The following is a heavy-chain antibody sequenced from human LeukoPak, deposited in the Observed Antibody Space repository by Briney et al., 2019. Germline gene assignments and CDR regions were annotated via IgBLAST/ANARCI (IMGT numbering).Heavy chain of an antibody. CDR3: ARILGGYFDY. CDR2: IDHSDTT. Sequence: AETLSLTCTVAGGSISSSSYYWGWIRQPPGKGLEWIGSIDHSDTTFYNPSLKSRVTLSVDTSKNQTSLKLSSVTAADTAVYHCARILGGYFDYWGQGTLVTVSS. V-gene: IGHV4-39*01. J-gene: IGHJ4*02. D-gene: IGHD7-27*01. CDR1: GGSISSSSYY.